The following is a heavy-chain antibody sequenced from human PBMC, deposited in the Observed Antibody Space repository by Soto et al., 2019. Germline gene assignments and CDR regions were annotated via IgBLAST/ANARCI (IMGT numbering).Heavy chain of an antibody. CDR3: ARRIEYYYDSSGYYSLFYFDY. J-gene: IGHJ4*02. V-gene: IGHV4-39*01. CDR2: IYYSGST. CDR1: GGSISSSSYY. D-gene: IGHD3-22*01. Sequence: QLQLQESGPGLVKPSETLSLTCTVSGGSISSSSYYWGWIRQPPGKGLEWIGSIYYSGSTYYNPSLKSRVTISVDTSKNQFPLKLSSVTAADTAVYYCARRIEYYYDSSGYYSLFYFDYWGQGTLVTVSS.